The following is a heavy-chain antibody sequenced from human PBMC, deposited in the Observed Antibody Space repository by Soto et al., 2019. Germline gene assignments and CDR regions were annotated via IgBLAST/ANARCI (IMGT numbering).Heavy chain of an antibody. J-gene: IGHJ6*02. D-gene: IGHD4-17*01. CDR3: ARSTTVTTRGWYYGMDV. V-gene: IGHV3-13*01. CDR1: GFTFTNYA. CDR2: IGTAGDT. Sequence: GGSLRLSCAASGFTFTNYAMSWVRQAPGRGLEWVSAIGTAGDTYYPGSVKGRFTISRENAKNSLYLQMNSLRAGDTAVYYCARSTTVTTRGWYYGMDVWGQGTTVTVSS.